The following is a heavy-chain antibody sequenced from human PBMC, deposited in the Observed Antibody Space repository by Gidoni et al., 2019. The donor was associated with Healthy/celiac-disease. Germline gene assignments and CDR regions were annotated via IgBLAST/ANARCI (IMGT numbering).Heavy chain of an antibody. CDR2: ISGSGGST. CDR3: AKSGVYYSSSWYWWFDP. V-gene: IGHV3-23*01. CDR1: GFTFSSYA. J-gene: IGHJ5*02. Sequence: EVQLLESGGGLVQPGGSLRLSCAASGFTFSSYAMSWVRQAPGKGLEWVSAISGSGGSTYYADSVKGRFTISRDNSKNTLYLQMNSLRAEDTAVYYCAKSGVYYSSSWYWWFDPWGQGTLVTVSS. D-gene: IGHD6-13*01.